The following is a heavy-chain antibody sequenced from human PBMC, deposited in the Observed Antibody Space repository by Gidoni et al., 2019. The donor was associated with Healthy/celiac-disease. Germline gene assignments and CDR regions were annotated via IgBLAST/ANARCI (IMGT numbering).Heavy chain of an antibody. D-gene: IGHD3-10*01. Sequence: QLQLQESGPGLVKPSETLSLTCTVSGGSISSSSYYWGWIRQPPGKGLEWIGSIYYSGRTYYNPSLKSRVTISVDTSKNQFSLKLSSVTAADTAVYYCARAPGRVTTFDYWGQGTLVTVSS. CDR3: ARAPGRVTTFDY. V-gene: IGHV4-39*07. CDR1: GGSISSSSYY. J-gene: IGHJ4*02. CDR2: IYYSGRT.